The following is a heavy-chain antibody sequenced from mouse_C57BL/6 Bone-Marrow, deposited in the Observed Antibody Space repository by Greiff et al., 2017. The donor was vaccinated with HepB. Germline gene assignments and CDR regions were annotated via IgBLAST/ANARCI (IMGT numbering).Heavy chain of an antibody. CDR1: GFTFSSYA. CDR3: ARNLDEWYAY. Sequence: EVNVVESGGGLVKPGGSLKLSCAASGFTFSSYAMSWVRQTPEKRLEWVATISDGGSYTYYPDNVKGRFTISRDNAKNNLYLQMSHLKSEDTAMYYCARNLDEWYAYWGQGTLVTVSA. J-gene: IGHJ3*01. CDR2: ISDGGSYT. V-gene: IGHV5-4*03.